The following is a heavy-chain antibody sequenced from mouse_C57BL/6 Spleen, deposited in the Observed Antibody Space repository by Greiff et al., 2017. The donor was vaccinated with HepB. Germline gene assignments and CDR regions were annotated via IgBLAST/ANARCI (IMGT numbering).Heavy chain of an antibody. CDR1: GFTFSSYG. V-gene: IGHV5-6*01. J-gene: IGHJ2*01. CDR3: ARQAAYYDYDDY. Sequence: EVKVVESGGDLVKPGGSLKLSCAASGFTFSSYGMSWVRQTPDKRLEWVATISSGGSYTYYPDSVKGRFTISRDNAKNTLYLQMSSLKSEDTAMYYCARQAAYYDYDDYWGQGTTLTVSS. D-gene: IGHD2-4*01. CDR2: ISSGGSYT.